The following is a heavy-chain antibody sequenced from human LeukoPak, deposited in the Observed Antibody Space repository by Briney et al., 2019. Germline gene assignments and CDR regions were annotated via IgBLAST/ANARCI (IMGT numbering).Heavy chain of an antibody. CDR1: GGSFSGYY. J-gene: IGHJ4*02. CDR3: AKSYHSSSWYRVAWYFDY. Sequence: RSSETLSLTCAVYGGSFSGYYWSWVRQAPXXXXEWVSAIXGSGGSTYYADSVKGRFTISRDNSKNTLYLQMNSLRAEDTAVYYCAKSYHSSSWYRVAWYFDYWGQGTLVTVSS. V-gene: IGHV3-23*01. CDR2: IXGSGGST. D-gene: IGHD6-13*01.